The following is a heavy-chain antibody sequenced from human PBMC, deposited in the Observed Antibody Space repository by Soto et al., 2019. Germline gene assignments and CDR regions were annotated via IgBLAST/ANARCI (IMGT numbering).Heavy chain of an antibody. D-gene: IGHD3-16*01. CDR1: GDSMATGGHY. J-gene: IGHJ4*02. Sequence: SETLDITSTVSGDSMATGGHYYNWIRQVPGKGLEWIGYVYYSGATHYTPSLRARATISRDTSKNQFSLRLISVTAADTALYYCARDKDLQPTVWGFWGQGIQVTVTS. CDR2: VYYSGAT. CDR3: ARDKDLQPTVWGF. V-gene: IGHV4-31*03.